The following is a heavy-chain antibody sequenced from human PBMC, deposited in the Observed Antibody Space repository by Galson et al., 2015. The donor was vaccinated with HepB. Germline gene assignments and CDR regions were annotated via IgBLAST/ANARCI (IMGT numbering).Heavy chain of an antibody. J-gene: IGHJ6*03. CDR3: AILYDYGDFLDV. CDR2: ISSRSNTI. CDR1: GFSFSDYS. V-gene: IGHV3-48*01. D-gene: IGHD4-17*01. Sequence: SLRLSCAASGFSFSDYSMNWVRQPPGKGLEWVSYISSRSNTIYHADSVKGRFTISRDNAKNSLFLQMNSLRAEDTAVYYCAILYDYGDFLDVWGKGTTVP.